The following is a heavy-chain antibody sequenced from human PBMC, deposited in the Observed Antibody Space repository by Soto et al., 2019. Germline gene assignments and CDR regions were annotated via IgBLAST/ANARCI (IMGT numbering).Heavy chain of an antibody. J-gene: IGHJ3*02. V-gene: IGHV5-51*01. CDR2: IFPGDSDT. CDR3: ARSPGIQIWYGFHAFDI. D-gene: IGHD5-18*01. Sequence: GESLKISCKGSGYDFTSSWIGWVRQMPGHGLEWMGIIFPGDSDTRYSPSFQGQVTISADKSISTAYLQWSSLKASDTAMYYCARSPGIQIWYGFHAFDIWGQGTMVTVSS. CDR1: GYDFTSSW.